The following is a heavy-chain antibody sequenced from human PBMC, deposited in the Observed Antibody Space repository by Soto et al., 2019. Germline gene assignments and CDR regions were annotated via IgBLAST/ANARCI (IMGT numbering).Heavy chain of an antibody. CDR2: IKSKTDGGTT. D-gene: IGHD5-12*01. CDR3: TTGGGYSGYDRGDDFDI. CDR1: GFTFSNAW. J-gene: IGHJ3*02. V-gene: IGHV3-15*01. Sequence: EVQLVESGGGLVKPGGSLRLSCAASGFTFSNAWMSWVRQAPGKGLEWVGRIKSKTDGGTTDYAAPVKGRFTISRDDSTNTLYLQMNSLKTEDTAVYYCTTGGGYSGYDRGDDFDIWGQGTMVTVSS.